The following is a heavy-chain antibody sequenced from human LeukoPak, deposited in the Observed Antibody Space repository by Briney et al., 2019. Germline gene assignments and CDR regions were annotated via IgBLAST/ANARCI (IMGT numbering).Heavy chain of an antibody. CDR2: INWNGGST. D-gene: IGHD3-22*01. CDR1: GFMFDDYG. J-gene: IGHJ4*02. CDR3: ARTQREYYYDSGGYYGYFDC. Sequence: GGSLRFSCAASGFMFDDYGMSWVCQAPGKGLEWVSGINWNGGSTGYADSVKGRFTISRDNAKNSLYLEMNSLRAEDTALYYCARTQREYYYDSGGYYGYFDCWGQGTLVTVSS. V-gene: IGHV3-20*04.